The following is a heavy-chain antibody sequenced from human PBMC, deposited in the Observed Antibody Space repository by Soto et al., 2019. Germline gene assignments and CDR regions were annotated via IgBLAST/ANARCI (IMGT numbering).Heavy chain of an antibody. J-gene: IGHJ3*02. CDR1: GFTFSDSA. V-gene: IGHV3-73*01. D-gene: IGHD2-21*01. CDR2: IRTKANSYAT. Sequence: PGGSLRLSCAASGFTFSDSAMHWVRQTSGRGLEWVGRIRTKANSYATEYAASVKGRSTISRDDSKNTAYLQMNSLKTEDTAVYYCTRLDVVMWSLGSTFDIWGQGTMVTV. CDR3: TRLDVVMWSLGSTFDI.